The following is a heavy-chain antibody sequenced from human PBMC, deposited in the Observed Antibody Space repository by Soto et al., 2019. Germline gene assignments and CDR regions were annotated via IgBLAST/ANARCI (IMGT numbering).Heavy chain of an antibody. CDR1: GYTFTHYS. V-gene: IGHV1-2*02. D-gene: IGHD1-1*01. Sequence: QVQLVQSGAEVKKPGASVKVSCRASGYTFTHYSLHWVRQAPGQGLEWMGWINPHTGGTRFAQKFEGRVTLTSDTSVRTVYMELSRLRSDDTAVFYCSVYFDDLQEASFWGQGTLVTVTS. CDR2: INPHTGGT. J-gene: IGHJ4*02. CDR3: SVYFDDLQEASF.